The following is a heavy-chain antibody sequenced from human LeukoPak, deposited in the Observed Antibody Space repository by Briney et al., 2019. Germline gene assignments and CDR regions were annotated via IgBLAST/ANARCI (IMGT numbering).Heavy chain of an antibody. J-gene: IGHJ4*02. Sequence: GESLQISCKGSGYSFTSYWIGWVRQMPGKGLEWMGIIYPGDSDTRYSSSFQGQVTISADKSISTAYLQWSSLKASDTAMYYCARLSMVYPGDIVVLTAFDYWGQGTLVTVSS. CDR2: IYPGDSDT. CDR3: ARLSMVYPGDIVVLTAFDY. CDR1: GYSFTSYW. V-gene: IGHV5-51*01. D-gene: IGHD2-21*02.